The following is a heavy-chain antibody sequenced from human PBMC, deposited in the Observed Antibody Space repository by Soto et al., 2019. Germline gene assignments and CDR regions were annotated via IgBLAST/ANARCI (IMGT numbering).Heavy chain of an antibody. CDR1: GFTVSSNY. CDR2: IYSGGST. J-gene: IGHJ6*02. CDR3: ARGDLAARHGFYYYGMDV. D-gene: IGHD6-6*01. V-gene: IGHV3-53*01. Sequence: PGGSLRLSCAASGFTVSSNYMSWVRQAPGKGLEWVSVIYSGGSTYYADSVKGRFTISRHNSKNTLYLQMNSLRAEDTAVYYCARGDLAARHGFYYYGMDVWGQGTTVTVSS.